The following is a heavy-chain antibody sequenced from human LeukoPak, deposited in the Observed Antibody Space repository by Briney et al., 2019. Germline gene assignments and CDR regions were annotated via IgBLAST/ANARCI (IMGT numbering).Heavy chain of an antibody. J-gene: IGHJ4*02. CDR2: ISSSTSYI. CDR1: GFTFSSYS. CDR3: ARRYYYDSSGYPPYYFDY. V-gene: IGHV3-21*01. D-gene: IGHD3-22*01. Sequence: PGGSLRLSCAASGFTFSSYSMNWARQAPGKGLEWVSSISSSTSYIYYADSVKGRFTISRDNAKNSLYLQMNSLRAEDTAVYYCARRYYYDSSGYPPYYFDYWGQGTLVTVSS.